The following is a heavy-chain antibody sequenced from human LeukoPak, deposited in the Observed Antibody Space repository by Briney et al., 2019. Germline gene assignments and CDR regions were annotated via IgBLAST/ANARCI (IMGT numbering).Heavy chain of an antibody. Sequence: GGSLRLSCAASGFTFSNYAMHWVRQAPGKGLEWVAVISYDGSNKYYADSVKGRFTISRDNSKNTLYLQMNSLRAEDTAVYYCARERPDYGGKSYYYYGMDVWGQGTTVTVSS. V-gene: IGHV3-30-3*01. CDR1: GFTFSNYA. CDR3: ARERPDYGGKSYYYYGMDV. CDR2: ISYDGSNK. J-gene: IGHJ6*02. D-gene: IGHD4-23*01.